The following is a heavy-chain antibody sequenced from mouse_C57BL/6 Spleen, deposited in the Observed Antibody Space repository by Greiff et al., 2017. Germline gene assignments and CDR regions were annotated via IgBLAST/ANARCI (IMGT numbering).Heavy chain of an antibody. CDR1: GYTFTSYW. Sequence: QVQLQQPGAELVKPGASVKLSCKASGYTFTSYWMHWVKQRPGQGLEWIGMIHPNSGGTNYNEKFKSKATLTVDKSSSTAYMQLSSLTSEDSAVYYGAYYYGSSYYAMDYWGQGTSVTVSS. CDR3: AYYYGSSYYAMDY. V-gene: IGHV1-64*01. J-gene: IGHJ4*01. CDR2: IHPNSGGT. D-gene: IGHD1-1*01.